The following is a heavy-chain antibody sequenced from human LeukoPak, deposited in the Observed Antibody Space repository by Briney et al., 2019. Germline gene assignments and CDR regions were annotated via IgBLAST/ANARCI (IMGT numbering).Heavy chain of an antibody. CDR2: INWNGGTI. CDR3: ARGYCSGGSCFYFDN. J-gene: IGHJ4*02. D-gene: IGHD2-15*01. CDR1: GFTFDDYG. Sequence: GGSLRLSCAASGFTFDDYGMSWVRQAPGKGLEWVSGINWNGGTIDYADSVKGRFTISRDNAKKSLYLQMNSLRAEDTALYYCARGYCSGGSCFYFDNWGQGTLVTVSS. V-gene: IGHV3-20*04.